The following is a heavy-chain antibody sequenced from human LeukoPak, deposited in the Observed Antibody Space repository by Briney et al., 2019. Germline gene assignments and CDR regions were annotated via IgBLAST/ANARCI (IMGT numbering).Heavy chain of an antibody. V-gene: IGHV4-34*01. CDR2: VNHSGST. CDR1: GGSFSGYY. Sequence: PSETLSLTCAVYGGSFSGYYWSWIRQPPGKGLEWMGEVNHSGSTNYNPSLKSLVTISVDTSKNQFSLKLSPVTAATTAVYYCARGYYYYGMDVGGKGTTVTVSA. J-gene: IGHJ6*04. CDR3: ARGYYYYGMDV.